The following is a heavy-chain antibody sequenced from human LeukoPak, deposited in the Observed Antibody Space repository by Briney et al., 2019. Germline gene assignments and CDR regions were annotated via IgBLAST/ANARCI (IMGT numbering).Heavy chain of an antibody. D-gene: IGHD2-15*01. J-gene: IGHJ4*02. CDR1: GFTFSSYT. CDR3: VKVGCSGGSCYPYFDY. V-gene: IGHV3-48*02. CDR2: VSASSDI. Sequence: GGSLRLSCAASGFTFSSYTMNWVRQAPGKGLQWVSTVSASSDIHYSDSVKGRFTISRDNARNSLYLQMNSLRDEDTAVYYCVKVGCSGGSCYPYFDYWGQGTLVTVSS.